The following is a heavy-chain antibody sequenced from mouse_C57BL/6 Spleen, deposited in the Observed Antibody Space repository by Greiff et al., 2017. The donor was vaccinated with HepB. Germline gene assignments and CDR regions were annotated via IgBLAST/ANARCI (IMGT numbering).Heavy chain of an antibody. CDR3: ARSGRQLRLPFAY. V-gene: IGHV1-59*01. Sequence: QVQLQQPGAELVRPGTSVKLSCKASGYTFTSYWMPWVKQRPGQGLEWIGVIDPSDSYTNYNQKFKGKATLTVDTSSSTAYMQLSSLTSEDSAVYYCARSGRQLRLPFAYWGQGTLVTVSA. J-gene: IGHJ3*01. CDR2: IDPSDSYT. CDR1: GYTFTSYW. D-gene: IGHD3-2*02.